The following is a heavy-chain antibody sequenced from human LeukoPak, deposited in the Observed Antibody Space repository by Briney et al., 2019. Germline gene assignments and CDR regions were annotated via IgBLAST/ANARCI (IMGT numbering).Heavy chain of an antibody. CDR1: GFTFSSYG. V-gene: IGHV3-30*02. Sequence: GGSLRLSCAASGFTFSSYGMHWVRQAPGKGLEWVAFIRYDESNKYYADSVKGRFTISRDNSKNTLYLQMNSLRAEDTAVYYWAREADYDSSGPDAFDIGGKGTMVTVSS. CDR3: AREADYDSSGPDAFDI. CDR2: IRYDESNK. J-gene: IGHJ3*02. D-gene: IGHD3-22*01.